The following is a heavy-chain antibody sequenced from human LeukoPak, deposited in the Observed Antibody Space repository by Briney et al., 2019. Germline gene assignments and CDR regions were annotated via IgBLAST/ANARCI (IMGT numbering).Heavy chain of an antibody. CDR3: ASWASYVPYYYYYGMDV. D-gene: IGHD1-26*01. Sequence: ASVKVSCKASGYTFTSYAMNWVRQAPGQGLEWMGWINTNTGNPTYAQGFTGRFVFSLDTSVSTAYLQISSLKAEDTAVYYCASWASYVPYYYYYGMDVWAKGPRSPSP. CDR1: GYTFTSYA. J-gene: IGHJ6*02. V-gene: IGHV7-4-1*02. CDR2: INTNTGNP.